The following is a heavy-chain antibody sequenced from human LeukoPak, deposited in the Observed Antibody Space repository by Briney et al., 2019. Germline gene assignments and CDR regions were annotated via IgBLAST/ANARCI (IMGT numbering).Heavy chain of an antibody. CDR1: GFIVSANY. CDR2: IYSGGGT. J-gene: IGHJ4*02. CDR3: ARKVGPTGALDY. V-gene: IGHV3-53*01. Sequence: GGSLRLSCAASGFIVSANYITWVRQAPGKGLEWVSVIYSGGGTYYADSVKGRFTISRDNSKNTVYLQMNSLRAEDTAVYYCARKVGPTGALDYWGQGTLVTVSS. D-gene: IGHD1-26*01.